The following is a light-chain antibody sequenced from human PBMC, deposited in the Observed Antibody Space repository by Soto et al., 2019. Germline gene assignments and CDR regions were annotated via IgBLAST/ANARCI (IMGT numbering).Light chain of an antibody. CDR1: QSVSSN. CDR2: GAS. CDR3: QQYGNSPQT. V-gene: IGKV3-20*01. J-gene: IGKJ1*01. Sequence: EIVMTQSPATLSVSPGERATLSCRASQSVSSNLGWYQQKPGQAPRLLIYGASSRATGIPNRFSGSGSGTDFTLTISRLEPEDFAVYYCQQYGNSPQTFGQGTKVDIK.